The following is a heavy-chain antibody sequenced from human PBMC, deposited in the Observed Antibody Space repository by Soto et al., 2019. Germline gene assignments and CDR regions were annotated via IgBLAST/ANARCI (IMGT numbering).Heavy chain of an antibody. D-gene: IGHD6-6*01. CDR1: GGTFSSYA. CDR3: ARGQYSSSSFWPTDYYYYGMDV. Sequence: QVQLVQSGAEVKKPGSSVKVSCKASGGTFSSYAISWVRQAPGQGLEWMGGIIPIFGTANYAQKFQGRVTITADESTSTAYMELSSLGSEDTAVYYCARGQYSSSSFWPTDYYYYGMDVWGQGTTVTVSS. CDR2: IIPIFGTA. V-gene: IGHV1-69*01. J-gene: IGHJ6*02.